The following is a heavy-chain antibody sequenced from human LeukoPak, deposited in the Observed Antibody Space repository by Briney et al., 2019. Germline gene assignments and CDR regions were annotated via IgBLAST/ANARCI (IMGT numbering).Heavy chain of an antibody. CDR2: ISGSGGST. CDR1: GFTFSSYA. Sequence: GGSLRLSCAASGFTFSSYAMSWVRQAPGKGLEWVSAISGSGGSTYYADSVKGRFTISRDNSKNTLYLQMNSLRAEDTAVYYCAREVVTIFGVVIDPLDDYWGQGTLVTVSS. CDR3: AREVVTIFGVVIDPLDDY. V-gene: IGHV3-23*01. D-gene: IGHD3-3*01. J-gene: IGHJ4*02.